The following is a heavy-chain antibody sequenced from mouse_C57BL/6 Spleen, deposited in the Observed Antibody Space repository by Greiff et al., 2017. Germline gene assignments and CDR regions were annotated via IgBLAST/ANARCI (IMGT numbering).Heavy chain of an antibody. D-gene: IGHD2-4*01. CDR3: AWYDYEEAWFAY. CDR1: GYTFTSYW. V-gene: IGHV1-7*01. J-gene: IGHJ3*01. CDR2: INPRSGDT. Sequence: LVESGAELVKPGASVKLSCKASGYTFTSYWMHWVKQRPGQGLEWIGYINPRSGDTKYNQKFKDKATLTADKSSSTAYLQLSSLTYEDSAVYYCAWYDYEEAWFAYWGQGTLVTVSA.